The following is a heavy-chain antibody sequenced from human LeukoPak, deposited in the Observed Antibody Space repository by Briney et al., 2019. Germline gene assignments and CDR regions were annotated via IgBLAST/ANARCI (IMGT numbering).Heavy chain of an antibody. V-gene: IGHV1-69*06. J-gene: IGHJ3*02. CDR1: GGTFSSYA. Sequence: ASVKVSCKASGGTFSSYAISWVRQAPGQGLEWMGGIIPIFGTANYAQKFQGRVTITADKSTSTAYMELSSLRSEDTAVYYCARDIEVGATAGDAFDIWGQGTMVTVSS. CDR2: IIPIFGTA. D-gene: IGHD1-26*01. CDR3: ARDIEVGATAGDAFDI.